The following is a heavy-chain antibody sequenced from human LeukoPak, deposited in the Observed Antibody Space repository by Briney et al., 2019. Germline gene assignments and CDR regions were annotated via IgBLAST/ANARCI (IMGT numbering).Heavy chain of an antibody. CDR2: IWYDGSNK. V-gene: IGHV3-33*06. D-gene: IGHD3-16*01. CDR3: AKASGGELAYFDY. Sequence: TGGSLRLSCAASGFTFSSYGMHWVRQAPGKGLEWVAVIWYDGSNKYYADSVKGRFTISRDNSKNTLYLQMNSLRAEDTAVYYCAKASGGELAYFDYWGQGTLVTVSS. J-gene: IGHJ4*02. CDR1: GFTFSSYG.